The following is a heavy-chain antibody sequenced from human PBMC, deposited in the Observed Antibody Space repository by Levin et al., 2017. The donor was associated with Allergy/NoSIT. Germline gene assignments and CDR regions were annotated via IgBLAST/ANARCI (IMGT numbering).Heavy chain of an antibody. D-gene: IGHD3-10*01. J-gene: IGHJ5*02. V-gene: IGHV4-39*01. Sequence: SETLSLTCTVSGGSISSSSYYWGWIRQPPGKGLEWIGSIYYSGSTYYNPSLKSRVTISVDTSKNQFSLKLSSVTAADTAVYYCAGHTYYYGTPNWFDPWGQGTLVTVSS. CDR1: GGSISSSSYY. CDR3: AGHTYYYGTPNWFDP. CDR2: IYYSGST.